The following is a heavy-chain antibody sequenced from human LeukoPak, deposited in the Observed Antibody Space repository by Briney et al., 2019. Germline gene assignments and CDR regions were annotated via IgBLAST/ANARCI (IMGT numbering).Heavy chain of an antibody. V-gene: IGHV3-9*02. Sequence: GGSLRLSCAASGFNSHNYAMYWVRQPPGKGLEWVSGISWNSGNIDYTGSVKGRFTASRDTTKNSLFLQIDGLRTEDTSLYFCAKGHSGYYYRSLFDSWGQGTLVTVSS. CDR3: AKGHSGYYYRSLFDS. D-gene: IGHD3-22*01. CDR1: GFNSHNYA. CDR2: ISWNSGNI. J-gene: IGHJ4*02.